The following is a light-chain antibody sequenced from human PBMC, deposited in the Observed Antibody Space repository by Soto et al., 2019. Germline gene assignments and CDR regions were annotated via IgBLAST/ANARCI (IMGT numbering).Light chain of an antibody. CDR3: NSYTSSSTLV. V-gene: IGLV2-14*01. J-gene: IGLJ2*01. Sequence: QSALTQPASVSGSPGQSITISCIGTSSDVGGYNYVSWYQQHPGKVPKLIIYEVTNRPAGVSNRFSASKSGNTASLTISGLQAEDEADYYCNSYTSSSTLVFGGGTKLTVL. CDR1: SSDVGGYNY. CDR2: EVT.